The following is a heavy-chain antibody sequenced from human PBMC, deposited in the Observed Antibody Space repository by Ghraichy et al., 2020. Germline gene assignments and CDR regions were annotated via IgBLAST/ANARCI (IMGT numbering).Heavy chain of an antibody. D-gene: IGHD3-22*01. CDR1: GFTFSGSA. CDR2: IRSKANSYAT. J-gene: IGHJ4*02. V-gene: IGHV3-73*01. CDR3: TQDYYDSSGTNLDY. Sequence: LSLTCAASGFTFSGSAMHWVRQASGKGLEWVGRIRSKANSYATAYAASVKGRFTISRDDSKNTAYLQMNSLKTEDTAVYYCTQDYYDSSGTNLDYWGQGTLVTVSS.